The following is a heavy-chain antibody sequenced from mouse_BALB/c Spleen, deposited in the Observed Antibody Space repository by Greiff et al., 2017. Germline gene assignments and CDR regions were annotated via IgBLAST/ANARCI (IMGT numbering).Heavy chain of an antibody. CDR2: IFPGTGPT. CDR1: GYTFTSYW. Sequence: QVQLKESGAELVKPGASVKLSCKTSGYTFTSYWIQWVKQRPGQGLGWIGEIFPGTGPTYYNEKFKGKATLTIDTSSSTAYMQLSSLTSEDSAVFFCARGGGNWYFDVWGAGTTVTVSS. J-gene: IGHJ1*01. V-gene: IGHV1S132*01. CDR3: ARGGGNWYFDV.